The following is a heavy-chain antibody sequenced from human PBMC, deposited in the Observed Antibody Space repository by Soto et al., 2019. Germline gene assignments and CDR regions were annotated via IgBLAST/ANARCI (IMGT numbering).Heavy chain of an antibody. CDR1: GFMFSSAW. Sequence: EVQVVESGGDLVKPGGSLRLSCVTSGFMFSSAWMNWVRQAPGKGLEWVGRIKSKRDGGASDYAEPVKGRFSISRDDSKNTVFLQMNSLRAEDTSVYYCVEGWNDFWGQGNLVTVSS. J-gene: IGHJ4*02. D-gene: IGHD1-1*01. CDR2: IKSKRDGGAS. CDR3: VEGWNDF. V-gene: IGHV3-15*01.